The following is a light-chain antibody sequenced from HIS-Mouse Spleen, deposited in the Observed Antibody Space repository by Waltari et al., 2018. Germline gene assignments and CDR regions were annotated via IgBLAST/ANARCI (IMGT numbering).Light chain of an antibody. J-gene: IGLJ3*02. CDR1: NSYVGSYNL. Sequence: QSALPQPPSVSGSPGQSITIYRTGTNSYVGSYNLVSWYQQHPGKAPKLMIYEGSKRPSGVSNRFSGSKSGNTASLTISGLQAEDEADYYCCSYAGSSTWVFGGGTKLTVL. CDR2: EGS. V-gene: IGLV2-23*01. CDR3: CSYAGSSTWV.